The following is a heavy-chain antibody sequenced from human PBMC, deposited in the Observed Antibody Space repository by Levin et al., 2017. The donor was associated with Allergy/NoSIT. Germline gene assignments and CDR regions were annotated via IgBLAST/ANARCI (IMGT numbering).Heavy chain of an antibody. CDR3: ARHGEELDLQNWFDP. CDR1: GDSISSGSYY. CDR2: ISYRGTI. J-gene: IGHJ5*02. D-gene: IGHD1-7*01. Sequence: SETLSLTCIVSGDSISSGSYYWGWIRQSPGKGLEWFASISYRGTIYYNRSLKSRVTISIDTSKNQFSLKLSSVTAADTALYYCARHGEELDLQNWFDPWGQGTLVTVSS. V-gene: IGHV4-39*01.